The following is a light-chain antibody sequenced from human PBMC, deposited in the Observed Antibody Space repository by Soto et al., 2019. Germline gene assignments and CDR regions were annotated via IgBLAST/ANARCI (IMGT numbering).Light chain of an antibody. CDR2: LGS. Sequence: DIVMTQSPLSLPVTPGEPASISCRSSQSLLHSNGYNYLDWYLQKPGQSPQLLISLGSNRASGVTDRFSGSGSATHFTLNISRVETKDVSVYYCMQALPTHPNTFGQGTKLEIK. V-gene: IGKV2-28*01. J-gene: IGKJ2*01. CDR3: MQALPTHPNT. CDR1: QSLLHSNGYNY.